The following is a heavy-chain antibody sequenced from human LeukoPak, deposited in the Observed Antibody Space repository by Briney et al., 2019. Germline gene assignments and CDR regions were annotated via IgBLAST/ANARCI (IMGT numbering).Heavy chain of an antibody. CDR2: IYYSGST. J-gene: IGHJ4*02. CDR1: GGSISSYY. V-gene: IGHV4-59*08. Sequence: SETLSLTCPVSGGSISSYYWSWIRQPPGKGLEWIGYIYYSGSTNYNPSLKSRVTISVDTSKNQFSLKLSSVTAADTAVYYCARRTALTTPADYWGQGTLVTVSS. D-gene: IGHD2-21*02. CDR3: ARRTALTTPADY.